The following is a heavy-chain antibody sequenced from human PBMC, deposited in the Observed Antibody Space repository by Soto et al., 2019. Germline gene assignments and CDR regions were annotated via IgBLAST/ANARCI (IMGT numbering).Heavy chain of an antibody. CDR2: IIPMFGSA. J-gene: IGHJ3*02. D-gene: IGHD5-18*01. CDR3: ASGGYSYGYFAFDI. CDR1: GGSFSSFA. V-gene: IGHV1-69*13. Sequence: RASVKVSCKASGGSFSSFAFSWVRQAPGQGLEWMGGIIPMFGSANYAQEFLGRVTFTADESTSTAYMELSSLRSEDTAVYYCASGGYSYGYFAFDIWGQGTMVTVSS.